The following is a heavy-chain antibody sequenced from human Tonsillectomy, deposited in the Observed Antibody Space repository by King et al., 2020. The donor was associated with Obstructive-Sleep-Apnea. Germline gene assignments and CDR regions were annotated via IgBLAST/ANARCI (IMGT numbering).Heavy chain of an antibody. J-gene: IGHJ3*02. CDR2: ISPSDSNI. V-gene: IGHV5-51*01. CDR1: GYTFVNNW. Sequence: VQLVESGAELKKPGESLRISCKGSGYTFVNNWIALVRQMPGKGLDWMGIISPSDSNIRYSPSFEGQVTISADKSISTAYLQWSSLKASDTAIYYCARQDGLDIWGQGTMVTVSS. CDR3: ARQDGLDI.